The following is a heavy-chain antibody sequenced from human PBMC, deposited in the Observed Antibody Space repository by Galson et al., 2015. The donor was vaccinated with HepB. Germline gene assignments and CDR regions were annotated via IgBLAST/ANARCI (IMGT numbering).Heavy chain of an antibody. J-gene: IGHJ5*02. CDR2: ISAYNGNT. Sequence: SVKVSCKASGYTFTSYGISWVRQAPGQGLEWMGWISAYNGNTNYAQKLQGRVTMTTDTSTSTAYMELRSLRSDDTAVYYCARVGREWYQLQNWFDPWGQGTLVTVSS. CDR3: ARVGREWYQLQNWFDP. D-gene: IGHD2-2*01. V-gene: IGHV1-18*01. CDR1: GYTFTSYG.